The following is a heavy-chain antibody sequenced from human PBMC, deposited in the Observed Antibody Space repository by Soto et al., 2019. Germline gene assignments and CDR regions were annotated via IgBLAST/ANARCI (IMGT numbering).Heavy chain of an antibody. CDR1: GFTFSSYG. Sequence: QVQLVESGGGVVQPGRSLRLSCAASGFTFSSYGMHWVRQAPGKGLEWVAVIWYDGSNKYYADSVQGRFTISRDNSKNTLYLQMNGLRAEDTAVYYCARDAKRWLQLRGPNWFDPWGQGTLVTVSS. CDR2: IWYDGSNK. D-gene: IGHD5-12*01. J-gene: IGHJ5*02. CDR3: ARDAKRWLQLRGPNWFDP. V-gene: IGHV3-33*01.